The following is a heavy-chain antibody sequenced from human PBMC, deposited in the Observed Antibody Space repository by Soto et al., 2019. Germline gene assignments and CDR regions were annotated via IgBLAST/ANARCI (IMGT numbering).Heavy chain of an antibody. J-gene: IGHJ4*02. D-gene: IGHD1-1*01. Sequence: ASVKVGCTASGDTLINYYLHWGRHAPGQGLEWVGMINPSARSASYAQKLRGRLTMDRYTSTTTVYMELSRLTYEDTAVYYCARDNSAANGVLDHWGLGTLVTVSS. CDR2: INPSARSA. CDR1: GDTLINYY. CDR3: ARDNSAANGVLDH. V-gene: IGHV1-46*04.